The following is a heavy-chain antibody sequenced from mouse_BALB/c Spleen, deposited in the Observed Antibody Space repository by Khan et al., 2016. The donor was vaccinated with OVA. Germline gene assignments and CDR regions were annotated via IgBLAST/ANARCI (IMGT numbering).Heavy chain of an antibody. Sequence: LQQPGSELVRPGASVKLSCKASGYTFTSYWMHWVKQRHGLGLEWIGNIYPGSGSTNYDEMFKSKGTLTVDTSSSTAYMQLSSLTSEDSAVFYGTRGGYYGKSLFAYWGQGTLVTVSA. CDR1: GYTFTSYW. V-gene: IGHV1S22*01. CDR3: TRGGYYGKSLFAY. J-gene: IGHJ3*01. D-gene: IGHD2-1*01. CDR2: IYPGSGST.